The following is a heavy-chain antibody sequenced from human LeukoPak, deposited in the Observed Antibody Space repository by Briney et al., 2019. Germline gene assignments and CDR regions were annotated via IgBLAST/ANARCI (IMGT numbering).Heavy chain of an antibody. V-gene: IGHV5-51*01. J-gene: IGHJ4*02. Sequence: GESLKISCKASGYSFTSYWLGWVRQMPGKGLEWMGVIYPGDSDTTYSPSFQGQVTISADKSISTAYLQWSSLKASDTAMYYCARHPTSGYDYLDYWGQGTLVTVSS. D-gene: IGHD5-12*01. CDR2: IYPGDSDT. CDR3: ARHPTSGYDYLDY. CDR1: GYSFTSYW.